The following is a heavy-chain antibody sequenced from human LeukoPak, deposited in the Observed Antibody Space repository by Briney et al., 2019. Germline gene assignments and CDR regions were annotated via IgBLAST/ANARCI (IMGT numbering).Heavy chain of an antibody. V-gene: IGHV1-69*04. CDR1: GGTFSSYA. CDR2: IIPILGIA. D-gene: IGHD5/OR15-5a*01. J-gene: IGHJ4*02. Sequence: SVKVSCKASGGTFSSYAISWVRQAPGQGLEWMGRIIPILGIANYAQKFQGRVTITADKSTSTAYMELSSLRSEDTAVYYCATVGVRLSTGLGYWGQGTLVTVSS. CDR3: ATVGVRLSTGLGY.